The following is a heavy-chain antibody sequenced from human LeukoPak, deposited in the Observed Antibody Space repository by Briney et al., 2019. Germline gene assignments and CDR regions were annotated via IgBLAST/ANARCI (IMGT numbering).Heavy chain of an antibody. J-gene: IGHJ6*02. CDR2: VSHRGAT. Sequence: SETLSLTRSVSGASINGFFWNWVRQTPEKGLEWIGYVSHRGATTSNPTLKSRVSITIDTSKSQISLTMTSVTAADSALYYCARDRRGSFYTFDLWGPGTTVSVS. D-gene: IGHD1-26*01. V-gene: IGHV4-59*01. CDR1: GASINGFF. CDR3: ARDRRGSFYTFDL.